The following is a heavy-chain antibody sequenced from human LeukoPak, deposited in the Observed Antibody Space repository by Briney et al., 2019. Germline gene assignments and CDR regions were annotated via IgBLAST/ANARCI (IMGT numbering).Heavy chain of an antibody. Sequence: APVKVPCKASGYTFTSYGISWVRQAPGHGLEWMGWISGYNGKTDYVQKFQGRVTMTTDTSTTTAYMELGSLRYDDTAVYYCARDSVKYFGSGTPYFYYYGMDVWGEGTTVTVSS. CDR3: ARDSVKYFGSGTPYFYYYGMDV. J-gene: IGHJ6*04. D-gene: IGHD3-10*01. V-gene: IGHV1-18*01. CDR1: GYTFTSYG. CDR2: ISGYNGKT.